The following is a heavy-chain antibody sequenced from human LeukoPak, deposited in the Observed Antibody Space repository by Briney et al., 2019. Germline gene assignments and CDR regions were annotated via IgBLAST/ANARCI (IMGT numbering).Heavy chain of an antibody. CDR2: INHSGST. CDR1: GGSISSSSYY. D-gene: IGHD5-18*01. V-gene: IGHV4-39*07. CDR3: ARGRGYSYGQGRNFDY. Sequence: MASETLSLTCTVSGGSISSSSYYWGWIRQPPGKGLEWIGEINHSGSTNYNPSLKSRVTISVDTSKNQFSLKLSSVTAADTAVYYCARGRGYSYGQGRNFDYWGQGTLVTVSS. J-gene: IGHJ4*02.